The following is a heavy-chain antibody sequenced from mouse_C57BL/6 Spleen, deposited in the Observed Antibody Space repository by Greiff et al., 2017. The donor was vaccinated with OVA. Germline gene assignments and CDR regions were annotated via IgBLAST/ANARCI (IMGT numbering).Heavy chain of an antibody. D-gene: IGHD3-2*02. CDR3: ARDPHSGAPDY. V-gene: IGHV5-4*01. CDR2: ISDGGSYT. J-gene: IGHJ2*01. CDR1: GFTFSSYA. Sequence: EVQVVESGGGLVKPGGSLKLSCAASGFTFSSYAMSWVRQTPEKRLEWVATISDGGSYTYYPDNVKGRFTISRDNAKNNLYLQMSHLKSEDTAMYYCARDPHSGAPDYWGQGTTLTVSS.